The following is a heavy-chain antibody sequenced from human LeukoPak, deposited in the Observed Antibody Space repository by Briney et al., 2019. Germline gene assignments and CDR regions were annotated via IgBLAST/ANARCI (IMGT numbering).Heavy chain of an antibody. J-gene: IGHJ4*02. Sequence: GDSLKISRKGSGYSFTSYWIVWVRQMPGKGLEWMGIIYPGDSDTRYSPSFQGQVTISADKSISTAYLQWSSLKASDTAIYYCARHFLPAAGIDCWGQGTLVTVSS. CDR1: GYSFTSYW. D-gene: IGHD6-13*01. CDR2: IYPGDSDT. V-gene: IGHV5-51*01. CDR3: ARHFLPAAGIDC.